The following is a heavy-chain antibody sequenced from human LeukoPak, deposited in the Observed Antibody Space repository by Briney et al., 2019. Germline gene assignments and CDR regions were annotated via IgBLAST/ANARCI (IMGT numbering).Heavy chain of an antibody. J-gene: IGHJ4*02. CDR1: GGSMSSYY. CDR2: VYYSGTT. CDR3: ARGLAKTKTYYYDSSGYYFDY. Sequence: PSETLSLTCTVSGGSMSSYYWSWIRQPPGKGLEWIGYVYYSGTTNYNPSLRSRVTISVDTSKNQFSLKLSSVTAADTAVYYCARGLAKTKTYYYDSSGYYFDYWGQGTLVTVSS. D-gene: IGHD3-22*01. V-gene: IGHV4-59*12.